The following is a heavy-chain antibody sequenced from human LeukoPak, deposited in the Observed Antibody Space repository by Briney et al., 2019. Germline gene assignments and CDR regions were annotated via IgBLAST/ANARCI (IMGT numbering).Heavy chain of an antibody. J-gene: IGHJ4*02. Sequence: SGTLSLTCGASGGSITSTNYWTWVRQPPGKGLEWIGEVNLQGSTNYNPSLMGRVAISVDMSENHISLQLTSVTAADTAVYYCAREGGPYRPLDYSGQGTLVTVSS. CDR2: VNLQGST. CDR3: AREGGPYRPLDY. CDR1: GGSITSTNY. V-gene: IGHV4-4*02.